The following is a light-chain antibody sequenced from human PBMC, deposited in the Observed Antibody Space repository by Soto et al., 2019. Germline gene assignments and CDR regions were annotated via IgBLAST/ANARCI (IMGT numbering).Light chain of an antibody. Sequence: IGLTKSAVTLSLSQGERATLSCRASQSVSNNYLAWYQQKPGQAPRLLIYGASNRATGIPDRFSGSGSGTDFTLTISRLEPEDFAVYYCQQYGSSGTFGQGTKVDIK. CDR2: GAS. J-gene: IGKJ1*01. V-gene: IGKV3-20*01. CDR3: QQYGSSGT. CDR1: QSVSNNY.